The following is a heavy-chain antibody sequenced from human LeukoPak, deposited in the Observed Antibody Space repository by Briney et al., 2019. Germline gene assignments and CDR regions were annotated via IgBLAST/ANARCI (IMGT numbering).Heavy chain of an antibody. CDR2: IYTSGST. D-gene: IGHD4-23*01. J-gene: IGHJ4*02. Sequence: SETLSLTCTVSGGSISSGSYYWSWIRQPAGKGLEWIGRIYTSGSTNYNPSLKSRVTISVDTSKNQFSLKLSSVTAAVTAVYYCARAWGVYGGNLYFDYWGQGTLVTVSS. CDR3: ARAWGVYGGNLYFDY. CDR1: GGSISSGSYY. V-gene: IGHV4-61*02.